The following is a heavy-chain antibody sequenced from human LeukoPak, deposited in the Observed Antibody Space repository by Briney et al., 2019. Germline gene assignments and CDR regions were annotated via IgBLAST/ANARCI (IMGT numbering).Heavy chain of an antibody. CDR2: MNPNSGNT. D-gene: IGHD2-2*01. J-gene: IGHJ4*02. CDR3: ATLLPGYCSSTSCFDY. Sequence: ASVKVSCKASGYTFTSYDINWVRQATGQGLEWMGWMNPNSGNTGYAQKFQGRVTMTRNTSISTAYMELSSLRSEDTAVYYCATLLPGYCSSTSCFDYWGQGTLVTVSS. CDR1: GYTFTSYD. V-gene: IGHV1-8*01.